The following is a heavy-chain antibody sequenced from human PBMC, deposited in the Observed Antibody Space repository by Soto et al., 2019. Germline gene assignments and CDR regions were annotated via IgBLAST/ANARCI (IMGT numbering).Heavy chain of an antibody. Sequence: PGGSLRLSCAASGFTFSSYAMSWVRQAPGKGLEWVSAISGSGGSTYYADSVKGRFTISRDNSKNTLYLQMNSLRAEDTAVYYCAKDRLDMRAARRYYFDYWGQGTLVTVSS. V-gene: IGHV3-23*01. D-gene: IGHD6-6*01. CDR2: ISGSGGST. CDR3: AKDRLDMRAARRYYFDY. CDR1: GFTFSSYA. J-gene: IGHJ4*02.